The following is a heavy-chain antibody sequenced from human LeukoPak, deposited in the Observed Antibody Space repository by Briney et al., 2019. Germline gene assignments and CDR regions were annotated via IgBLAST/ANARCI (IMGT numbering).Heavy chain of an antibody. J-gene: IGHJ4*02. Sequence: GGSLRLSCAASGFTFSSYWMSWVRQAPGKGLEWVSYISSSGNTIYYADSVKGRFTISRDNAKNSLYLQMNSLRAEDTAVYFCAKSPTGSGWYYFDYWGQGTLVTVSS. V-gene: IGHV3-48*04. D-gene: IGHD6-19*01. CDR2: ISSSGNTI. CDR3: AKSPTGSGWYYFDY. CDR1: GFTFSSYW.